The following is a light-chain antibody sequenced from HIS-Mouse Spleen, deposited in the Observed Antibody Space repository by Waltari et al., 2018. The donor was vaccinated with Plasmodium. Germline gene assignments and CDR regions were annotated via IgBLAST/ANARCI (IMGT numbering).Light chain of an antibody. CDR3: SSYTSSSTVV. CDR2: VVR. Sequence: QSDLTQPAPVSGSPGQSLPISCTRTTSDVGGYNYVSWYQKHPAKAPKLMIYVVRNRPSGVSNRFSGSKSGNTASLTISGLQAEDEADYYCSSYTSSSTVVFGGGTKLTVL. J-gene: IGLJ2*01. V-gene: IGLV2-14*03. CDR1: TSDVGGYNY.